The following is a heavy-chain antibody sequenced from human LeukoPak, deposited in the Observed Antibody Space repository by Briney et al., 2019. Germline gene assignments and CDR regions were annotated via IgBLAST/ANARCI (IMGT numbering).Heavy chain of an antibody. CDR3: AIDDNKLGVGFDP. CDR2: INPSGGST. Sequence: ASVNVSCKASGYTFTRYYMHWVRQAPRQRLEWMGIINPSGGSTSNAQKFQGRVTMTRDTSTSTVYMEVSSLRSEDTAVYYCAIDDNKLGVGFDPWGQGTLVTVSS. J-gene: IGHJ5*02. D-gene: IGHD7-27*01. V-gene: IGHV1-46*01. CDR1: GYTFTRYY.